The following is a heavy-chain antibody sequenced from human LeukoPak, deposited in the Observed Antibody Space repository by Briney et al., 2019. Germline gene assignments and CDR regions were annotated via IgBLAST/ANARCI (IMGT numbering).Heavy chain of an antibody. D-gene: IGHD1-14*01. CDR1: GYTFTGYY. CDR2: INPDSGAT. V-gene: IGHV1-2*02. J-gene: IGHJ4*02. CDR3: ARSEMADY. Sequence: GASVKVSCKASGYTFTGYYMHWVRQAPGQGLEWMGWINPDSGATNYAQRFQGRVTMTRGTSISTAYMELSRLRSDDTALYYCARSEMADYWGQGTLVTVSS.